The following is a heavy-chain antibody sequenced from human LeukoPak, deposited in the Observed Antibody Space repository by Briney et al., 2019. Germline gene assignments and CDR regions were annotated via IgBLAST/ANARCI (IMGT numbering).Heavy chain of an antibody. Sequence: PGGSLRLSCAASGFTFSSHAMSWVRQAPGKGLEWVSAISGSGGSTYYADSVKGRFTISRDNSKNTLYLQMNSLRAEDTAVYYCAKGGEGSYYSLFDYWGQGTLVTVPS. V-gene: IGHV3-23*01. J-gene: IGHJ4*02. CDR3: AKGGEGSYYSLFDY. D-gene: IGHD1-26*01. CDR1: GFTFSSHA. CDR2: ISGSGGST.